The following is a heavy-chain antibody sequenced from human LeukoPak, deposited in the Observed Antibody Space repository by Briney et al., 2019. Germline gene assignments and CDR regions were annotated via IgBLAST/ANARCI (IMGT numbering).Heavy chain of an antibody. V-gene: IGHV3-7*01. D-gene: IGHD2-15*01. Sequence: QPGGSLRLSCTTSGFNFRAYWMSWVRQAPGKGLEWVANIKQDGSEKYYVDSVKGRFTISRDNAKNSLYLQMNSLRAEDTAVYYCARDSKLSGTRWGQGTLVTASS. CDR1: GFNFRAYW. CDR2: IKQDGSEK. CDR3: ARDSKLSGTR. J-gene: IGHJ4*02.